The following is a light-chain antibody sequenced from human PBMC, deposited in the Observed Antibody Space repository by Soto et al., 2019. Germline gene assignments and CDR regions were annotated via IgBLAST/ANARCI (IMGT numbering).Light chain of an antibody. CDR2: SNN. CDR3: AAWDDSLNAL. Sequence: VLTQPPSASGTPGQRVTISCSGSSSNIGSNTVNWYQQLPGTAPKLLIYSNNQRPSGVPDRFSGSKSGTSASLAISGLQSEDEADYYCAAWDDSLNALFGTGTKVTVL. J-gene: IGLJ1*01. CDR1: SSNIGSNT. V-gene: IGLV1-44*01.